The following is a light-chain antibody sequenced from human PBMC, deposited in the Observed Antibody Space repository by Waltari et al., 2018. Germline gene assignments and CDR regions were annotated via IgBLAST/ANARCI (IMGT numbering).Light chain of an antibody. V-gene: IGKV1-5*01. CDR2: KAS. J-gene: IGKJ2*01. CDR1: QSAGEW. Sequence: DIQLTQSPSRLSASVGDRVTITCRASQSAGEWLAWYQQRPGKAPDLLIYKASALRDGVSSRFSGSGSGTEFSLTISRLQPGDAATYYCQQYKGYPITFGQGTKLEI. CDR3: QQYKGYPIT.